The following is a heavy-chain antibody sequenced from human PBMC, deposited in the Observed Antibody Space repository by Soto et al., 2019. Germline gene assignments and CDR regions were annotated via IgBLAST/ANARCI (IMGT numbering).Heavy chain of an antibody. J-gene: IGHJ5*02. CDR1: GFTFSSYG. CDR3: ARDGSVLIGTHPYNWFDP. CDR2: IWYDGSNK. D-gene: IGHD1-1*01. V-gene: IGHV3-33*01. Sequence: PGGSLRLSCAASGFTFSSYGMHWVRQAPGKGLEWVAVIWYDGSNKYYADSVKGRFTISRDNSKNTLYLQMNSLRAEDTAVYYCARDGSVLIGTHPYNWFDPWGQGTLVTVSS.